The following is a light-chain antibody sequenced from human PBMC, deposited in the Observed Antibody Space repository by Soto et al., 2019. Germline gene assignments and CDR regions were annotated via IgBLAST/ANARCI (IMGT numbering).Light chain of an antibody. V-gene: IGLV2-14*03. CDR2: YVS. J-gene: IGLJ1*01. CDR3: SAFTIRYPEV. Sequence: QSVLTQPASVSGSPGQSITISCTGTSSDVGRYNYVSWYQHHPGKAPKLMIYYVSDRPSGVSNRFSGYKSGNTASLTISGLQAEDEADYSCSAFTIRYPEVFGTGTKVPV. CDR1: SSDVGRYNY.